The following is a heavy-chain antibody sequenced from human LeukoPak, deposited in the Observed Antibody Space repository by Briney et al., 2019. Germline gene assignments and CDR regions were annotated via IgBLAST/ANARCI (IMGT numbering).Heavy chain of an antibody. D-gene: IGHD2-2*01. CDR2: IRYDGSNK. CDR1: GFTFSSYG. J-gene: IGHJ4*02. CDR3: AKSFIVVVPAATPPWDY. Sequence: PGGSLRLSCAASGFTFSSYGMHWVRQAPGKGLEWVAFIRYDGSNKYYADSVKGRFTISRDNSKNTLYLQMNSLRAEDTAVYYCAKSFIVVVPAATPPWDYWGQGTLVTVSS. V-gene: IGHV3-30*02.